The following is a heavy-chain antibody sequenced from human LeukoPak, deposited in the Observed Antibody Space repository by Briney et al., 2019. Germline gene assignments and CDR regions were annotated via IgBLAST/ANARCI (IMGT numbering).Heavy chain of an antibody. V-gene: IGHV4-4*07. CDR2: IYTSGST. D-gene: IGHD2-2*02. Sequence: SETLSLTCTVSGGSLSSYYWSWIRQPAGKGLEWIGRIYTSGSTNYNPSLKSRVTMSVDTSKNQFSMKLSSVTAADTAVYYCAREDIVVVPAAIILDYWGQGTLVTVSS. J-gene: IGHJ4*02. CDR1: GGSLSSYY. CDR3: AREDIVVVPAAIILDY.